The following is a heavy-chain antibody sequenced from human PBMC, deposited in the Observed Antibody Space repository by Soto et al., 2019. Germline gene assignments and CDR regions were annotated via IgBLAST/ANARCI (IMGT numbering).Heavy chain of an antibody. CDR1: GFTFSNYA. CDR2: IRSSSSTI. CDR3: ATHMVIMLYYYYGMDV. D-gene: IGHD3-3*01. V-gene: IGHV3-48*02. J-gene: IGHJ6*02. Sequence: PGGSLRLSCAASGFTFSNYAMSWVRQAPGKGLEWVSTIRSSSSTIYYADSVKGRFTISRDNAKNSLYLQMNSLRDEDTAVYYCATHMVIMLYYYYGMDVWGQGTTVTVSS.